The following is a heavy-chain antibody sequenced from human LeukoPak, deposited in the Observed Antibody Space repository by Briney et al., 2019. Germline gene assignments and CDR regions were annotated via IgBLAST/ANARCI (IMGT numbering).Heavy chain of an antibody. CDR2: VNTDGSIT. Sequence: GGSLRLSCAASGFTFSTYWMHWVRQAPGKGLVWVSRVNTDGSITTYADSVRGRFTISRDNAMNTLYLQMNSLRAEDTAVYYCARDRSGYCDYWGQGNLVTVSS. D-gene: IGHD3-22*01. J-gene: IGHJ4*02. CDR1: GFTFSTYW. CDR3: ARDRSGYCDY. V-gene: IGHV3-74*01.